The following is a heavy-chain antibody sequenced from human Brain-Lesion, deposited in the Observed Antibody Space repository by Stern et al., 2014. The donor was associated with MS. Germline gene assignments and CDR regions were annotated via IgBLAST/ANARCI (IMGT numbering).Heavy chain of an antibody. Sequence: VQLVESGPGLVKPSETLSLTCTVSGGSINTNNYYWGWIRQPPGKGLEWIGNIYSGGSPFYTPSLKSRVTMPVDTPKNHFSLNRSSVTAADTAVYYCARTGDDFGDYSLSYWGQGTLVTVSS. J-gene: IGHJ4*02. D-gene: IGHD4-17*01. CDR1: GGSINTNNYY. V-gene: IGHV4-39*01. CDR2: IYSGGSP. CDR3: ARTGDDFGDYSLSY.